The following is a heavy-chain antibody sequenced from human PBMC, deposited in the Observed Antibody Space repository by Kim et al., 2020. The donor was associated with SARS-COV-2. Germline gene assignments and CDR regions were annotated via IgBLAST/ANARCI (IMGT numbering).Heavy chain of an antibody. CDR3: ARGYLSGYYYNYFDY. V-gene: IGHV4-59*13. J-gene: IGHJ4*02. D-gene: IGHD3-22*01. CDR2: IYYSGST. Sequence: SETLSLTCTVSGGSISSYYWSWIRQPPGKGLEWIGYIYYSGSTNYNPSLKSRVTISVDTSKNQFSLKLSSVTAADTAVYYCARGYLSGYYYNYFDYWGPGALVTVSS. CDR1: GGSISSYY.